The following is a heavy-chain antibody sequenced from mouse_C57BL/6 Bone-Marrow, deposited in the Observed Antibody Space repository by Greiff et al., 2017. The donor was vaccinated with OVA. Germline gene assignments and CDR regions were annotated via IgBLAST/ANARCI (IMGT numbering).Heavy chain of an antibody. V-gene: IGHV10-1*01. CDR3: VRHGNYFYYAMDY. J-gene: IGHJ4*01. CDR1: GFSFNTYA. CDR2: IRSKSNNYAT. D-gene: IGHD2-1*01. Sequence: EVQLVESGGGLVQPKGSLKLSCAASGFSFNTYAMNWVRQAPGKGLEWVARIRSKSNNYATYYADSVKDRFTISRDDSESMLYLQMNNLKTEDTAMYYCVRHGNYFYYAMDYWGQGTSVTVSS.